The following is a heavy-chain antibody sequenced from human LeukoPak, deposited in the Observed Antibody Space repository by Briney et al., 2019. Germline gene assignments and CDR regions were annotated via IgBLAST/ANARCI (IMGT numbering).Heavy chain of an antibody. J-gene: IGHJ4*02. CDR1: GFTFDDYA. V-gene: IGHV3-9*01. CDR3: ATDAVGPTGY. D-gene: IGHD1-26*01. CDR2: ISWDSGSI. Sequence: GGSLRLSCAASGFTFDDYAMHWVRQAPGKGLEWVSGISWDSGSIGYADSVKGRFTISRDNSHNTVHLRMNSLRPEDTAVYYCATDAVGPTGYWGQGTLVAVSS.